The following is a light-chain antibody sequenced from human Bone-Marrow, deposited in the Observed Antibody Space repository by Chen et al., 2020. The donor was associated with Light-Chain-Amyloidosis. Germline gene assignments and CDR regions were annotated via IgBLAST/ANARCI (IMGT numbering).Light chain of an antibody. CDR2: DDS. CDR3: QVWDRSSDRPV. Sequence: SYVLTQPSSVSVAQGQTATIACGGNNIGSTSVHWYQQTPGQAPLLVVYDDSDRPSGIPERLSGSNSGNTATLTISRVEARDEADYCCQVWDRSSDRPVFGGGTKLTVL. CDR1: NIGSTS. V-gene: IGLV3-21*02. J-gene: IGLJ3*02.